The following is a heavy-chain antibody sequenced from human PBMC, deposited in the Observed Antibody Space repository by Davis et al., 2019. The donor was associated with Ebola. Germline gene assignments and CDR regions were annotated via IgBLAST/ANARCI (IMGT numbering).Heavy chain of an antibody. J-gene: IGHJ4*02. CDR3: ARDPGYSYGYYFDY. CDR1: GASFSAYY. Sequence: MPSETLSPTCAVYGASFSAYYWSWIRQPPGKGLEWIGEINHSGSTNYNPSLKSRLTISVDTSKNQFSLKLSSVTAADTAVYYCARDPGYSYGYYFDYWGQGTLVTVSS. D-gene: IGHD5-18*01. CDR2: INHSGST. V-gene: IGHV4-34*01.